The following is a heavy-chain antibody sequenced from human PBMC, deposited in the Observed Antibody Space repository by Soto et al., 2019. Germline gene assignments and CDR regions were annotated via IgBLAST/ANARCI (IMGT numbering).Heavy chain of an antibody. Sequence: PGESLKISCKGSGYSFSTYWIGWVRQMPGKGLECMGIIYPGDSDTRYSPSFQGQVTISADKSISTAYLQWSSLKASDTAMYYCARQYSSSSSLDYWGQGTLVTVSS. D-gene: IGHD6-13*01. V-gene: IGHV5-51*01. CDR1: GYSFSTYW. CDR3: ARQYSSSSSLDY. CDR2: IYPGDSDT. J-gene: IGHJ4*02.